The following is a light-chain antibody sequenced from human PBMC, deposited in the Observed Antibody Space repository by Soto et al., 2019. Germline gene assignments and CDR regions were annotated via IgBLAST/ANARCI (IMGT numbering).Light chain of an antibody. V-gene: IGKV1-39*01. CDR2: AAS. Sequence: DIQMTQSPSSLSASIGDTVTITCRPSQGIANYFNWYQHTPGKAPNLLIYAASTLHSGVPPRFSGSGSGTSFTLTITSLHPDDFATCFCQHTFIVPLTFGGGTKVE. J-gene: IGKJ4*01. CDR1: QGIANY. CDR3: QHTFIVPLT.